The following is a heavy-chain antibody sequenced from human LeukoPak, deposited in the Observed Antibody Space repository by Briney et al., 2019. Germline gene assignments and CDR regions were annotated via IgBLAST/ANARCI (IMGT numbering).Heavy chain of an antibody. Sequence: GGSLRLPCATSGFTFSSYAMSWVRQAPGKGLEWVSVISGGGVDTDHADSVKGRFTVSRDKSKKTVYLQMISLRAEDTAIYYCAKHGGGTYSVLDSWGQGTLVTVSS. V-gene: IGHV3-23*01. CDR1: GFTFSSYA. CDR2: ISGGGVDT. J-gene: IGHJ4*02. CDR3: AKHGGGTYSVLDS. D-gene: IGHD1-26*01.